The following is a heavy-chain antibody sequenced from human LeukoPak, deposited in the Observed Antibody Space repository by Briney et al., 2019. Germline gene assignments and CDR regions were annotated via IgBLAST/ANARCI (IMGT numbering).Heavy chain of an antibody. CDR1: GGSFSGYY. CDR2: INHSGST. J-gene: IGHJ5*02. CDR3: ARKRAIFGVVIGP. V-gene: IGHV4-34*01. D-gene: IGHD3-3*01. Sequence: SETLSLTCAVYGGSFSGYYWSWIRQPPGKGLEWIGEINHSGSTNYNPSLKSRVTISVDTSKNQFSLKLSSVTAADTAVYYCARKRAIFGVVIGPWGQGTLVTVSS.